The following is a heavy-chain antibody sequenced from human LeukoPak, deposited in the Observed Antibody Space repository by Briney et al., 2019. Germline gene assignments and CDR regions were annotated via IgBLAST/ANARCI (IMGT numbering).Heavy chain of an antibody. CDR3: ARDGDSSGYYYVPPYYFDY. CDR2: ISYDGSNK. V-gene: IGHV3-30-3*01. Sequence: GRSLRLSCAASGFTFSSYAMHWVRQAPGKGLEWVAVISYDGSNKYYADSVKGRLTISRDNSKNTLYLQMNSLRAEDTAVYYCARDGDSSGYYYVPPYYFDYWGQGTLVTVSS. D-gene: IGHD3-22*01. CDR1: GFTFSSYA. J-gene: IGHJ4*02.